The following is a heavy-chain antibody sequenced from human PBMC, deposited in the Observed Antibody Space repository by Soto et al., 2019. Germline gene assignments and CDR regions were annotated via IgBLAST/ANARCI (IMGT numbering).Heavy chain of an antibody. CDR2: IYYSGST. D-gene: IGHD3-10*01. CDR1: GGSISSGGYY. CDR3: ARVRWFGELLSGWFDP. Sequence: PSETLSLTCTVSGGSISSGGYYWSWIRQHPGKGLEWIGYIYYSGSTYYNPSLKSRVTISVDTSKNQFSLKLSSVTAADTAVYYCARVRWFGELLSGWFDPWGQGTLVTVS. V-gene: IGHV4-31*03. J-gene: IGHJ5*02.